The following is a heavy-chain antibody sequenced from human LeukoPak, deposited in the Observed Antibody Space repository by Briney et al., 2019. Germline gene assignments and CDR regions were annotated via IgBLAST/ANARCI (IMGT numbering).Heavy chain of an antibody. CDR1: EFTFNLYA. CDR3: AKGDDGDWYFDS. Sequence: GGSLRLSCAASEFTFNLYAMNWVRQAPGKGLEWVSGISATGGDTYYADSVKGRFTISRDNTKNTLYVQMDSLRGEDTAVYYCAKGDDGDWYFDSWGQGTLVTVSS. D-gene: IGHD4-17*01. J-gene: IGHJ4*02. CDR2: ISATGGDT. V-gene: IGHV3-23*01.